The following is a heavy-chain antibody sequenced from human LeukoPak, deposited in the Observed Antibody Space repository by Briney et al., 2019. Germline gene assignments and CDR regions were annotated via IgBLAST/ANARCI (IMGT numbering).Heavy chain of an antibody. J-gene: IGHJ5*02. D-gene: IGHD3-9*01. CDR1: GYTFTGYY. Sequence: ASVKVSCKASGYTFTGYYMHWVRQAPGQGLEWMGRINPNSGGTNYAQKFQGWVTMTRDTSISTAYMELSRLRSDDTAVYYCARGASTYYDILTGHYGVWFDPWGQGTLVTVSS. V-gene: IGHV1-2*04. CDR3: ARGASTYYDILTGHYGVWFDP. CDR2: INPNSGGT.